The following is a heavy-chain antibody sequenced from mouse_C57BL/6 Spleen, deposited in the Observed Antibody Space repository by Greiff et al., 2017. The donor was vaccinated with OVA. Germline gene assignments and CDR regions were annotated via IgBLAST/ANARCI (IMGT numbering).Heavy chain of an antibody. Sequence: QVQLKQPGAELVKPGASVKLSCKASGYTFTSYWMHWVKQRPGQGLEWIGMIHPNSGSNNYNEKFKSKATLTVDKSSSTAYMQLSSLTSEDSAVYYCARALTGTRTMDYWGQGTSVTVSS. CDR1: GYTFTSYW. CDR2: IHPNSGSN. CDR3: ARALTGTRTMDY. V-gene: IGHV1-64*01. D-gene: IGHD4-1*01. J-gene: IGHJ4*01.